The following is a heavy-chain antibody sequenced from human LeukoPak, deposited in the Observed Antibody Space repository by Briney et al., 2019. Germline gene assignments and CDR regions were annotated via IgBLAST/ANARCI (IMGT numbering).Heavy chain of an antibody. CDR1: GGTFSSYA. D-gene: IGHD5-18*01. V-gene: IGHV1-69*05. Sequence: ASVKVSCKASGGTFSSYAISWVRQAPGQGLEWMGGIIPIFGTANYAQKFQGRVTITTDESTSTAYMELSSLRSEDTAVYYYARGQVRGYSYGGFDYWGQGTLVTVSS. J-gene: IGHJ4*02. CDR2: IIPIFGTA. CDR3: ARGQVRGYSYGGFDY.